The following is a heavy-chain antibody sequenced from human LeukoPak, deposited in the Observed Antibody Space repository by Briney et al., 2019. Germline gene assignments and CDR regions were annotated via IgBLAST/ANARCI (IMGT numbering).Heavy chain of an antibody. D-gene: IGHD6-13*01. V-gene: IGHV1-46*01. CDR1: GYTXTSYY. J-gene: IGHJ5*02. CDR3: ARVAAAGFAYDKFDP. Sequence: ASVKVSCKASGYTXTSYYMHWVRQAPGQGLEWMGIINPSGASTNYAQKFQGRVNMTRDTSTNTVYMELGSLRFEDTAVYYCARVAAAGFAYDKFDPWGQGTLVTVSS. CDR2: INPSGAST.